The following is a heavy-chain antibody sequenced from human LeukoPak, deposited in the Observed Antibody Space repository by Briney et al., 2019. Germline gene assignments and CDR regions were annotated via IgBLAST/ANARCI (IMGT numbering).Heavy chain of an antibody. CDR1: GGTFSSYA. CDR3: ARTCSSTSCHDAFDI. CDR2: IIPIFGTA. J-gene: IGHJ3*02. D-gene: IGHD2-2*01. Sequence: ASVKVSCKASGGTFSSYAISRVRQAPGQGLEWMGGIIPIFGTANYAQKSQGRVTITADESTSTAYMELSSLRSEDTAVYYCARTCSSTSCHDAFDIWGQGTMVTVSS. V-gene: IGHV1-69*13.